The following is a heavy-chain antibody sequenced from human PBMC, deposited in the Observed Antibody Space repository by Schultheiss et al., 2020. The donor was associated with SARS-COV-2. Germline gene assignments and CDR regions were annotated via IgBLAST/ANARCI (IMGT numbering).Heavy chain of an antibody. V-gene: IGHV1-2*02. CDR2: INPNSGGT. Sequence: ASVKVSCKASGGTFSSYAISWVRQAPGQGLEWMGWINPNSGGTNYAQKLQGRVTMTRDTSISTAYMELSSLRSEDTAVYYCAGADSSSLTYYYYGMDVWGQGTTVTVSS. D-gene: IGHD6-13*01. J-gene: IGHJ6*02. CDR1: GGTFSSYA. CDR3: AGADSSSLTYYYYGMDV.